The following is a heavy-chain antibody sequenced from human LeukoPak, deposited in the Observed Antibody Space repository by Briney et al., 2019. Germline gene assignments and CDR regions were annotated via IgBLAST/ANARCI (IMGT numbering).Heavy chain of an antibody. D-gene: IGHD3/OR15-3a*01. J-gene: IGHJ5*02. CDR1: GFTFSSYA. CDR3: AKSGLLSRNWFDP. V-gene: IGHV3-23*01. Sequence: RGGSLRPPCAAPGFTFSSYAMSWVRQAPGKGLEGVSAISGSGGSTYYADSVKGRFTISRDNSKNTLYLRMNSLRAEDTAVYYCAKSGLLSRNWFDPWGQGTLVTVSS. CDR2: ISGSGGST.